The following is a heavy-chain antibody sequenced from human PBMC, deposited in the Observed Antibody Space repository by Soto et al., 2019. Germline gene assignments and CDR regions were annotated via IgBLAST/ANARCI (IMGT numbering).Heavy chain of an antibody. CDR1: GFTFSSYA. D-gene: IGHD3-3*01. J-gene: IGHJ5*02. CDR2: ISSNGGST. V-gene: IGHV3-64D*08. CDR3: VKGPTYDFWSGYSNWFDP. Sequence: GGSLRVSCSASGFTFSSYAMHWVRQAPGKGLEYVSAISSNGGSTYYADSVKGRFTISRDNSKNTLYLQMSSLRAEDTAVYYCVKGPTYDFWSGYSNWFDPWGQGTLVTVSS.